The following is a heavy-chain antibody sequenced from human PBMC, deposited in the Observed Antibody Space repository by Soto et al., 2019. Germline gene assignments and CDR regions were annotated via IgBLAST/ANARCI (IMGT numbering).Heavy chain of an antibody. V-gene: IGHV5-51*01. CDR1: GYSFTSYW. Sequence: GESLKISCKGSGYSFTSYWIGWVRQMPGKGLEWMGIIYPGDSDTRYSPSFQGQVTISADKSISTAYLQWSSLKASDTAMYYCARHEGLSSSWGPYYYYGMDVWGQGTTVTVSS. J-gene: IGHJ6*02. CDR3: ARHEGLSSSWGPYYYYGMDV. CDR2: IYPGDSDT. D-gene: IGHD6-13*01.